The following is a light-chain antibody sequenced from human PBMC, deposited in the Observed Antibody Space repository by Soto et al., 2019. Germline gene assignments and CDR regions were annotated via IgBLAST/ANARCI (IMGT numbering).Light chain of an antibody. CDR1: SSDIGTYNS. Sequence: QSVLTQPASVSGSPGQSITISCSGTSSDIGTYNSVSWYQQHPGKAPKLMIYEVSYRPSGVSNRFSGSKSGNTASLTISGLQTEDEADYHCSSYTGSSVFFGGGTQLTVL. CDR3: SSYTGSSVF. V-gene: IGLV2-14*01. CDR2: EVS. J-gene: IGLJ2*01.